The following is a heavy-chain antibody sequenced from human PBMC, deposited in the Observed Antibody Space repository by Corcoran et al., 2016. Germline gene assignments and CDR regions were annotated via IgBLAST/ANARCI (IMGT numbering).Heavy chain of an antibody. CDR2: INPSGGTP. Sequence: QVQLVQSGAEVKTPGASVKVSCEASGYTFTTYYMHWVRQAPGQGLEWMGIINPSGGTPMYAQKFQGRVTMTSDTSTSTVYMELSSLRSEDTAVYYCARVRYYGSGSALYYFGFWGQGTLVTVSS. CDR1: GYTFTTYY. CDR3: ARVRYYGSGSALYYFGF. V-gene: IGHV1-46*01. J-gene: IGHJ4*02. D-gene: IGHD3-10*01.